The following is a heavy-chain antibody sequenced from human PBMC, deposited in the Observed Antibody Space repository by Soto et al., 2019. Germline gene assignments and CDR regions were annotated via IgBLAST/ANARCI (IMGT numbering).Heavy chain of an antibody. CDR1: GASIYNGGYF. V-gene: IGHV4-30-4*01. Sequence: SETLSLTCSVSGASIYNGGYFWSWIRQSPGKGLEWIGHIHNSGSPYNNPSLKSRVTISADTSMKQFSLALTSVTAADTAVFYCARLVRSAYDFWNEYLSDYWGQGTLVTVSS. J-gene: IGHJ4*02. D-gene: IGHD3-3*01. CDR2: IHNSGSP. CDR3: ARLVRSAYDFWNEYLSDY.